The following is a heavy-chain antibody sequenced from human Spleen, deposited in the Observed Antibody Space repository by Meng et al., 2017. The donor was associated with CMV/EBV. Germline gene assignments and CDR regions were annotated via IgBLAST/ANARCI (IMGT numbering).Heavy chain of an antibody. CDR1: GNSISSYY. V-gene: IGHV4-59*01. Sequence: SQTLSLTCSVSGNSISSYYWSWIRQPPGKGLEWIGYIYYSGNTNYKPSLKSRVTISADTSKNQFSLKLSSVTAADTAIYYCARSYHEVQLWSTSFEYWGQGMLVTVSS. CDR3: ARSYHEVQLWSTSFEY. J-gene: IGHJ4*02. CDR2: IYYSGNT. D-gene: IGHD3-10*01.